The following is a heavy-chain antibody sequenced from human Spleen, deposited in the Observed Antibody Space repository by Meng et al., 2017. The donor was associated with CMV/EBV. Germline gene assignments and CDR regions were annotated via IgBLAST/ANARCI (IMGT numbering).Heavy chain of an antibody. Sequence: GESLKISCAASGFTFSSYRMNWVRQAPGKGLEWVSSISSGSSYIYYADSMKGRFTISRDNAKNTLYLQMNSLRAEDTAVYYCARNSGWDLPDYWGQGTLVTVSS. D-gene: IGHD6-19*01. V-gene: IGHV3-21*01. CDR3: ARNSGWDLPDY. J-gene: IGHJ4*02. CDR2: ISSGSSYI. CDR1: GFTFSSYR.